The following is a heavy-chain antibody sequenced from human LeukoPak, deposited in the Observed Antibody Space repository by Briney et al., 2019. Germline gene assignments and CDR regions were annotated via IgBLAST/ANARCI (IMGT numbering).Heavy chain of an antibody. D-gene: IGHD3-10*01. CDR1: GGSISNYY. V-gene: IGHV4-59*01. Sequence: PSETLSLTCTVSGGSISNYYWSWIRQPPGKGLEWIGYFYYSGSTNYNPSLKSRVTISLDTSKNQFSLKLTSVTAADTAVYYCARWYKRYYGSGSYAGYYFDYWGQGTLVTVSS. J-gene: IGHJ4*02. CDR3: ARWYKRYYGSGSYAGYYFDY. CDR2: FYYSGST.